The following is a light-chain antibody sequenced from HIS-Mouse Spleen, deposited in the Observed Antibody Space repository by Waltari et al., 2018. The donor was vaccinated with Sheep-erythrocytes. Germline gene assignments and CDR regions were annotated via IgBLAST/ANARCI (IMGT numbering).Light chain of an antibody. J-gene: IGLJ3*02. Sequence: QSALPQPPSASGSPGQSVTISCTGTISDVGGYNYVSRYQQHPGKPPKLMIYEVSKRPSGVPDRFSGSKSGNTASLTVSGLQAEDEADYYCSSYAGSNNWVFGGGTKLTVL. CDR3: SSYAGSNNWV. CDR2: EVS. CDR1: ISDVGGYNY. V-gene: IGLV2-8*01.